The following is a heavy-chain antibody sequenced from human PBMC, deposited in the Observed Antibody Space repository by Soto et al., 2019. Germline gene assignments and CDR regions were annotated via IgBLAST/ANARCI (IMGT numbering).Heavy chain of an antibody. V-gene: IGHV3-66*01. CDR1: GFTVSSNY. Sequence: EVQLVESGGGLVQPGGSLRLSCAASGFTVSSNYMSWVRQAPGKGLEWVSVIYSGGSTYYADSVKGRFTISRDNSKNPLYLQMNSLRAEDTAVYYCAREGVYYDSSGYTENWFDPWGQGTLVTVSS. D-gene: IGHD3-22*01. CDR2: IYSGGST. J-gene: IGHJ5*02. CDR3: AREGVYYDSSGYTENWFDP.